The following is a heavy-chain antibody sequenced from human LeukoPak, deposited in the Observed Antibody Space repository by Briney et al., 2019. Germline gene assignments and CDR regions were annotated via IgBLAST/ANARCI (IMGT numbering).Heavy chain of an antibody. J-gene: IGHJ4*02. CDR2: ISYDGSNK. V-gene: IGHV3-30*04. CDR3: AREDYVWGSYRYYFDY. CDR1: GFTFSSYA. D-gene: IGHD3-16*02. Sequence: GRSLRLSCAASGFTFSSYAMHWVRQAPGKGLEWVAVISYDGSNKYYADSVKGRFTISRDNSKNTLYLQMNSLGAEDTAVYYCAREDYVWGSYRYYFDYWGQGTLVTVSS.